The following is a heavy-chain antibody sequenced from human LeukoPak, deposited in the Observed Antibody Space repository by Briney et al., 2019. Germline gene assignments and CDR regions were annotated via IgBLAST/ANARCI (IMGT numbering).Heavy chain of an antibody. Sequence: PSETLSPTCAVYGGSFSGYYWSWIRQPPGKGLEWIGAINHSGSTNYNPSLKSRVTISVDTSKNQFSLKLSSVTAADTAVYYCARVGPRVAVAGTHSWPVSFDYWGQGTLVTVSS. D-gene: IGHD6-19*01. J-gene: IGHJ4*02. V-gene: IGHV4-34*01. CDR3: ARVGPRVAVAGTHSWPVSFDY. CDR2: INHSGST. CDR1: GGSFSGYY.